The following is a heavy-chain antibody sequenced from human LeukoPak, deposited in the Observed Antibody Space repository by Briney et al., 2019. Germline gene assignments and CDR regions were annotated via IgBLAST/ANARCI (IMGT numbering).Heavy chain of an antibody. V-gene: IGHV1-2*02. CDR1: GYNFRDYY. D-gene: IGHD6-13*01. Sequence: ASVKFSCKASGYNFRDYYMHWVRQAPGQGLEWLGWINPKSGGTDYAQQFQGRVTMTRDTSSSTDYLEARSLRSDDTAVYYCARGAEAETSPLDFWGQGTPVTVSS. CDR3: ARGAEAETSPLDF. J-gene: IGHJ4*02. CDR2: INPKSGGT.